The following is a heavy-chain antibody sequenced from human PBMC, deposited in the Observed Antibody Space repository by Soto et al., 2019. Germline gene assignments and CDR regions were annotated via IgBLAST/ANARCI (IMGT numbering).Heavy chain of an antibody. V-gene: IGHV3-33*01. CDR3: ARFRTGRGYYYYYGMDV. Sequence: GGSLRLSCAASGFTFSSYGMHWVRQAPGKGLEWVAVIWYDGSNKYYADSVKGRFTISRDNSKNTLYLQMNSLRAEDTAVYYCARFRTGRGYYYYYGMDVWGQGTTVTVS. J-gene: IGHJ6*02. CDR1: GFTFSSYG. CDR2: IWYDGSNK.